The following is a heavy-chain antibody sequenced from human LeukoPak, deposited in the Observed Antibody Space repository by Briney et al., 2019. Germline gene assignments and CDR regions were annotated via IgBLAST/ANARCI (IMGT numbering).Heavy chain of an antibody. CDR1: GGSASSYS. CDR2: VYYSGST. V-gene: IGHV4-59*08. CDR3: ARLKARDAFDI. Sequence: SETLSLTCTVSGGSASSYSWNWIRQSPGRGLEWIGYVYYSGSTMYNPSLRSRVTISVDTSKNQFSLKLSSVTAADTAVYYCARLKARDAFDIWGQGTMVTVSS. J-gene: IGHJ3*02.